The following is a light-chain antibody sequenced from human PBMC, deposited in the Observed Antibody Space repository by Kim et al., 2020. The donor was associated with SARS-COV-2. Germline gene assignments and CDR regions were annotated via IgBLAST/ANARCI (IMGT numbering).Light chain of an antibody. CDR3: QSYDSSLNVVV. J-gene: IGLJ2*01. Sequence: QRVTVSCTGSSANIGAGYDVHWYRQLPGTAPTLLIYRNNNRPSGVPDRFSGSESGTSASLAITGLQAEDEADYYCQSYDSSLNVVVFGGGTQLTVL. CDR2: RNN. V-gene: IGLV1-40*01. CDR1: SANIGAGYD.